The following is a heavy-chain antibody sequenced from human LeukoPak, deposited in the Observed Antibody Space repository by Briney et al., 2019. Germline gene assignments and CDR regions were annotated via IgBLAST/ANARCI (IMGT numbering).Heavy chain of an antibody. D-gene: IGHD4-11*01. CDR1: GFTFSSYG. CDR2: ISYDGSNK. Sequence: GGSLRLSCAASGFTFSSYGMHWVRQAPGQGLEWVAVISYDGSNKYYADSVKGRFTISRDNSKNTLYLQMNSLRAEDTAVYYCARHKIDYPFDYWGQGTLVTVSS. CDR3: ARHKIDYPFDY. J-gene: IGHJ4*02. V-gene: IGHV3-30*03.